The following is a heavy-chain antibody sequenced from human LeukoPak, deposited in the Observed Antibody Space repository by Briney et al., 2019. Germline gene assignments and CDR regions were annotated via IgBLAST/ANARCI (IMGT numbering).Heavy chain of an antibody. J-gene: IGHJ4*02. CDR2: ISYEGSEK. CDR1: GFTFSNYA. V-gene: IGHV3-30*01. Sequence: GRSLRLSCAASGFTFSNYAMHWVRQAPGKGLEWVSIISYEGSEKYYADSVKGRLTISRDNSRNTLYLQMNSLRPEDTAVYYCARRREAGNRGLGGDDYWSQGTLVIVSS. D-gene: IGHD3-10*01. CDR3: ARRREAGNRGLGGDDY.